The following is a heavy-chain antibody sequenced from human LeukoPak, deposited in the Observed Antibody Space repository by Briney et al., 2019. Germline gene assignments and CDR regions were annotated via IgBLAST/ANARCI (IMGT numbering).Heavy chain of an antibody. CDR1: GYSFTSYW. CDR3: ARYSGYDDEGEYFDY. Sequence: GESLKFSCKGSGYSFTSYWIGWVRQLPGKGLEWLANIKQDGSEKYYVDSVKGRFTISRDNAKNSLYLQMNSLRAEDTAVYYCARYSGYDDEGEYFDYWGQGTLVTVSS. CDR2: IKQDGSEK. V-gene: IGHV3-7*02. D-gene: IGHD5-12*01. J-gene: IGHJ4*02.